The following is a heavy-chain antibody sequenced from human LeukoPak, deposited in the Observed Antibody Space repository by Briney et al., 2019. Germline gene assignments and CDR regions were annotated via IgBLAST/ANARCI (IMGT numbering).Heavy chain of an antibody. V-gene: IGHV4-34*01. CDR1: GGSFSGYY. Sequence: SETLSLTCAVYGGSFSGYYWSWIRQPPGKGLEWIGEINHSGSTNYNPSLKSRVTISVDSSKNQFSLKLSSVTAAETAVYYCARLYNCNYFNYWGQGTLVTVSS. CDR2: INHSGST. D-gene: IGHD1-20*01. CDR3: ARLYNCNYFNY. J-gene: IGHJ4*02.